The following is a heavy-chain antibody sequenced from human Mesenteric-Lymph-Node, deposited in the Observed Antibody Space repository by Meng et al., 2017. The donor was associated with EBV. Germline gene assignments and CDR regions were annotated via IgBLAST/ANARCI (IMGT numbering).Heavy chain of an antibody. CDR3: ARGYGSGSYRYFDY. CDR1: GGSVNSGSYY. Sequence: QVHVQGAGPGLVKPSESLLLTCPVSGGSVNSGSYYWSWIRQPPGKGLQWIGYIFSSGSTNYNPSFKSRVTISVDMSKNHFSLRLTSVTPADTAVYYCARGYGSGSYRYFDYWGQGTLVTVSS. J-gene: IGHJ4*02. CDR2: IFSSGST. V-gene: IGHV4-61*03. D-gene: IGHD3-10*01.